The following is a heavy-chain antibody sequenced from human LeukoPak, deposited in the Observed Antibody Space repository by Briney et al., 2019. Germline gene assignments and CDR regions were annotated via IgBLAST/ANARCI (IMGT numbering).Heavy chain of an antibody. D-gene: IGHD2-8*01. CDR3: AREGRHCTNGVCSLYYYYMDV. Sequence: GASVKVSCKASGYTFTSYYMHWVRQAPGQGLEWMGIINPSGGSTSYAQKFQGRVTMTRDMSTSTVYMELSSLRSEDTAVYYCAREGRHCTNGVCSLYYYYMDVWGKGTTVTVSS. CDR1: GYTFTSYY. CDR2: INPSGGST. V-gene: IGHV1-46*01. J-gene: IGHJ6*03.